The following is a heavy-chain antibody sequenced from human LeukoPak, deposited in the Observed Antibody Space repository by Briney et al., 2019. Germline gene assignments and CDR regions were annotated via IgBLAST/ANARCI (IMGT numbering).Heavy chain of an antibody. J-gene: IGHJ5*02. V-gene: IGHV4-4*09. CDR1: GGSISSYY. CDR3: ARHAPRRVDPGWFDP. CDR2: IYTSVST. D-gene: IGHD3/OR15-3a*01. Sequence: SETLSLTCTVSGGSISSYYWSWIRQPPGKGLEWIGDIYTSVSTNYNSSLKSRVTISVDTSKNQFSLKLSSVPAADTAVYYCARHAPRRVDPGWFDPWGQGTLVTVSS.